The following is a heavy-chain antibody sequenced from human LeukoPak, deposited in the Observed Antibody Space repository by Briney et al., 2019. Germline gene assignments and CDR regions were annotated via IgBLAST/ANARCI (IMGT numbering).Heavy chain of an antibody. D-gene: IGHD2-8*01. Sequence: GGSLRLSCAASGFIFSSYNLNWVRQAPGKGLEWISYISSSGTPKYYADSVKGRFSISRDSSKNILYLQMNSLRAEDTAVYYCAKDRCSNGIGCYYYYMDVWGKGTTVTISS. J-gene: IGHJ6*03. CDR1: GFIFSSYN. CDR3: AKDRCSNGIGCYYYYMDV. V-gene: IGHV3-48*01. CDR2: ISSSGTPK.